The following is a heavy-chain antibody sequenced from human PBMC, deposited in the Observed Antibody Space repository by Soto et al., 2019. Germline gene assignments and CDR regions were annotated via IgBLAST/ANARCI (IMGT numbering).Heavy chain of an antibody. CDR1: GFTLGRYG. CDR3: AKDRDYPRDYFHY. CDR2: VSPNGQGI. D-gene: IGHD3-10*01. V-gene: IGHV3-23*01. Sequence: GGSLRLSCAASGFTLGRYGMSWVRQAPGKGLEWVSAVSPNGQGIYYADSVRGRFTISRDFSKNTVFLHMDSLRAEDTAVYYCAKDRDYPRDYFHYWGQGTLVTSPQ. J-gene: IGHJ4*02.